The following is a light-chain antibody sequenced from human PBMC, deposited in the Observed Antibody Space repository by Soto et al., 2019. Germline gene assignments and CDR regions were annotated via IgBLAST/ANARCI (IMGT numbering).Light chain of an antibody. CDR3: CSYAGTYTWV. Sequence: QLVLTQPRSVSGSPGQSVTISCTGTSSDVGDYNYVSWYQQHPGKAPKFMIYDVSKRPSGVPDRFSGSKSGNTASLTISGLQAEDEADYYCCSYAGTYTWVFGGGTKLTVL. J-gene: IGLJ3*02. CDR1: SSDVGDYNY. V-gene: IGLV2-11*01. CDR2: DVS.